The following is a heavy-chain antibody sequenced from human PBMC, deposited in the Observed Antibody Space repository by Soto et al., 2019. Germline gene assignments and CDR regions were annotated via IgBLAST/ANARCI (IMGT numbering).Heavy chain of an antibody. CDR3: ARLQYTVVTALDI. V-gene: IGHV4-59*11. Sequence: KSXATLSLTFRVSRVSIGSQLWSWIRQAPGKGPELVGYIYHTVNTNYNPALKSRVTISMDTSENQLSLQLSSVTAADTAVYYCARLQYTVVTALDIWGQGTMVTVSS. D-gene: IGHD2-15*01. J-gene: IGHJ3*02. CDR2: IYHTVNT. CDR1: RVSIGSQL.